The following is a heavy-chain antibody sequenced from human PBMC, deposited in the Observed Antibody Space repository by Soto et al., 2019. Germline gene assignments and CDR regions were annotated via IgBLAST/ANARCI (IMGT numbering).Heavy chain of an antibody. CDR3: GVAVDGRVLGGDYYYYMDV. D-gene: IGHD6-19*01. Sequence: ASETLSLTCAVSSGSISSSNWWSWVRQPPGKGLEWIGEIYHSGSTNYNPSLKSRVTISVDKSKNQFSLKLSSVTAADTAVYYCGVAVDGRVLGGDYYYYMDVWGKGTTVTVSS. J-gene: IGHJ6*03. CDR2: IYHSGST. V-gene: IGHV4-4*02. CDR1: SGSISSSNW.